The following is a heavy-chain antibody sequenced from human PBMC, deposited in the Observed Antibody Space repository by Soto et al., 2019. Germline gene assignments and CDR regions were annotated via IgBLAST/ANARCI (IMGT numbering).Heavy chain of an antibody. CDR1: GFTVSSNY. J-gene: IGHJ6*03. Sequence: GGSLRLSCAASGFTVSSNYMSWVRQAPGKGLEWVSVIYSGGSTYYADSVKGRFTISRHNSKNTLYLQMNSLRAEDTAVYYCARVPAANYYYYMDVWGKGTTVTVSS. CDR3: ARVPAANYYYYMDV. CDR2: IYSGGST. D-gene: IGHD2-2*01. V-gene: IGHV3-53*04.